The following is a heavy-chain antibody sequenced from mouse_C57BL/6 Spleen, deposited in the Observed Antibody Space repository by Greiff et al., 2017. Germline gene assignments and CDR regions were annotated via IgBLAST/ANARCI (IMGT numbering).Heavy chain of an antibody. J-gene: IGHJ2*01. CDR2: IHPNSGST. V-gene: IGHV1-64*01. Sequence: VQLQQPGAELVKPGASVKLSCKASGYTFTSYWMHWVKQRPGQGLEWIGMIHPNSGSTNYNEKFKSKATLTVDKSSSTAYMQLSSLTSEDSAVYYCARRGLQYYFDYWGQGTTLTVSS. CDR3: ARRGLQYYFDY. CDR1: GYTFTSYW. D-gene: IGHD2-4*01.